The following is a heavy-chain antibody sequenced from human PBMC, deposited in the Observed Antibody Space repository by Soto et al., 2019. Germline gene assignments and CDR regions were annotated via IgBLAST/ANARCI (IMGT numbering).Heavy chain of an antibody. CDR2: ISGGGVST. CDR3: ARDRTVKYLEIVSTMFQGKHYYYYYMDV. Sequence: HPGGSLRLSCAASGFTFSKYALSWVRQAPGKGLEWVSAISGGGVSTYYADSVKGRFTISRDNSKNTLYLQMNSLRAEDTAVYYCARDRTVKYLEIVSTMFQGKHYYYYYMDVWGKGTTVTVSS. J-gene: IGHJ6*03. V-gene: IGHV3-23*01. CDR1: GFTFSKYA. D-gene: IGHD5-12*01.